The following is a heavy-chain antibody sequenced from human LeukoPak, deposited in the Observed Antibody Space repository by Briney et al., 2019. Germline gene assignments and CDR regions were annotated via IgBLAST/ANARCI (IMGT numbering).Heavy chain of an antibody. V-gene: IGHV4-31*03. D-gene: IGHD1-26*01. J-gene: IGHJ4*02. CDR1: GGSISSGGYY. Sequence: PSQTLSLTCTVSGGSISSGGYYWSWIRQHPGTGLEWIGYIYYSGSTYYNPSLKSRVTISVDTSKNQFSLKLSSVTAADTAVYYCARGRWSGSYDYWGQGTLVTVSS. CDR2: IYYSGST. CDR3: ARGRWSGSYDY.